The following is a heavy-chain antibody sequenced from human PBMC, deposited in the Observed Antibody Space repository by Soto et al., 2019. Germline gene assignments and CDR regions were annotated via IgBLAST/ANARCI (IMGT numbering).Heavy chain of an antibody. CDR1: GGSISSYY. CDR3: ASRRTEMNIVATIMDYYYMDV. V-gene: IGHV4-59*13. D-gene: IGHD5-12*01. J-gene: IGHJ6*03. CDR2: IYYSGST. Sequence: SETLSLTCTVSGGSISSYYWSWIRQPPGKGLEWIGYIYYSGSTNYNPSLKSRVTISVDTSKNQFSLKLSSVTAADTAVYYCASRRTEMNIVATIMDYYYMDVWGKGTTVTVSS.